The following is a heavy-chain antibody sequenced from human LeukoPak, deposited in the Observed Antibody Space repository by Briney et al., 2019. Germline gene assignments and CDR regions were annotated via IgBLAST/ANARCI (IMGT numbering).Heavy chain of an antibody. Sequence: ASVKVSCKASGYTSTTYYIHWVRQAPGQGLEWMGIINPTAGSTTYAQKFQDRLTMTRDMSTTTVYMELSSLRSEDTAVYYCARDRVAAAGTTYYFMDVWGKGTTVTVSS. CDR3: ARDRVAAAGTTYYFMDV. V-gene: IGHV1-46*01. J-gene: IGHJ6*03. CDR2: INPTAGST. D-gene: IGHD6-13*01. CDR1: GYTSTTYY.